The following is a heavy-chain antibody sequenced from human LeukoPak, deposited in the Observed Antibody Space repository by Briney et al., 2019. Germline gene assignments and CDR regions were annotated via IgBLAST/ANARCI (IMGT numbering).Heavy chain of an antibody. J-gene: IGHJ4*02. V-gene: IGHV4-4*07. CDR2: IYTSGST. D-gene: IGHD3-22*01. CDR3: ARTNYYDSSGYSQPYYFDY. Sequence: SETPSLTCTVSGGSISSYYWSWIRQPAGKGLEWIGRIYTSGSTNYNPSLKSRVTISVDTSKNQFSLKLSSVTAADTAVYYCARTNYYDSSGYSQPYYFDYWGQGTLVTVSS. CDR1: GGSISSYY.